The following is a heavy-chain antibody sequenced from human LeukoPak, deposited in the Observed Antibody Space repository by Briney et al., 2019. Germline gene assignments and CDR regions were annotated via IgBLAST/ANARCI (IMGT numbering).Heavy chain of an antibody. V-gene: IGHV3-23*01. CDR2: ISGSGGST. J-gene: IGHJ4*02. CDR3: AKWDGSGSPYFDY. Sequence: PGGSLRLSCAASGFTFSSYAMSWLRQAPGKGLEGVSAISGSGGSTYYADSVKGRFTTSRDNSKNTLYLQMNSLRAEDTAVYYCAKWDGSGSPYFDYWGQGTLVTVSS. D-gene: IGHD3-10*01. CDR1: GFTFSSYA.